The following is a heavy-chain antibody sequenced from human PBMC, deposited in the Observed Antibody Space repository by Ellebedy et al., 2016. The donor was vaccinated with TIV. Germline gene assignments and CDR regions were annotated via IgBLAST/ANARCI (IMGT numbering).Heavy chain of an antibody. Sequence: ASVKVSCKASGGTFSSYAISWVRQAPGQGLEWMGGIIPILGIANYAQKFQGRVTMTRDTSTSTVYMELTSLRSEDTAVYYCARREVPTVRTFDIWGQGTMVTVSS. D-gene: IGHD1-1*01. J-gene: IGHJ3*02. CDR1: GGTFSSYA. CDR3: ARREVPTVRTFDI. V-gene: IGHV1-69*10. CDR2: IIPILGIA.